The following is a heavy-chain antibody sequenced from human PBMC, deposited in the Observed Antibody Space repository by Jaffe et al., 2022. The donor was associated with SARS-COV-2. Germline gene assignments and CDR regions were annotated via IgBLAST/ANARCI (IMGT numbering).Heavy chain of an antibody. J-gene: IGHJ6*02. CDR2: IGTAGDP. D-gene: IGHD3-10*01. CDR1: GFTFSSYD. CDR3: ARGQWFGEPLNLGMDV. Sequence: EVQLVESGGGLVQPGGSLRLSCAASGFTFSSYDMHWVRQATGKGLEWVSAIGTAGDPYYPGSVKGRFTISRENAKNSLYLQMNSLRAGDTAVYYCARGQWFGEPLNLGMDVWGQGTTVTVSS. V-gene: IGHV3-13*05.